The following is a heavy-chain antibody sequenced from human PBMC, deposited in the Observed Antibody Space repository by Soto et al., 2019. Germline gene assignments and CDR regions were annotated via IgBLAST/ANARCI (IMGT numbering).Heavy chain of an antibody. CDR2: ISGSGGST. V-gene: IGHV3-23*01. D-gene: IGHD3-16*01. CDR3: AKDLSAYRQPTYFDY. CDR1: GFTFSSYA. J-gene: IGHJ4*02. Sequence: LGGSLRLSCAASGFTFSSYAMSWVRQAPGKGLEWVSAISGSGGSTYYADSVKGRFTISRDNSKNTLYLQMNSLRAEDTAVYYCAKDLSAYRQPTYFDYWGQGTLVTVSS.